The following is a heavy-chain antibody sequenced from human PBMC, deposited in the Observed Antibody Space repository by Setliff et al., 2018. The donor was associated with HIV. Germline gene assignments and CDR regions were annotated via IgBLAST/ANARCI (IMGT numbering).Heavy chain of an antibody. Sequence: SETLSLTCTVSGASISSDSWSWIRQSPGKGLEWIGFILNREITNYNPSLQSRVSISMDTSKNQFSLKLHSVTAADTAIYHCAKGGASSHWLGPWGQGTLVTAPQ. CDR2: ILNREIT. D-gene: IGHD3-16*01. V-gene: IGHV4-59*01. CDR3: AKGGASSHWLGP. J-gene: IGHJ5*02. CDR1: GASISSDS.